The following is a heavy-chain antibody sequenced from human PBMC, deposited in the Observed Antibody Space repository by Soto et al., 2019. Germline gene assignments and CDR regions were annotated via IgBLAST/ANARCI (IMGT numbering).Heavy chain of an antibody. CDR3: ARASLAPDY. J-gene: IGHJ4*02. V-gene: IGHV3-48*02. CDR2: ISSSSSTI. Sequence: GESLKISCAASGFTFSSYSMNWVRQAPGKGLEWVSYISSSSSTIYYADSVKGRFTISRDNAKNSLHLQMNSLRDEDTAVYYCARASLAPDYWGQGTLVTVSS. CDR1: GFTFSSYS.